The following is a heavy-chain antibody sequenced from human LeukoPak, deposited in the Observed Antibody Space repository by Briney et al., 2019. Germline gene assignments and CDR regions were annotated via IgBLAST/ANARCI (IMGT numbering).Heavy chain of an antibody. CDR3: ATRKEMGYSSSWDKQRRTNYGMDV. CDR2: IIPILGIA. V-gene: IGHV1-69*04. D-gene: IGHD6-13*01. J-gene: IGHJ6*02. Sequence: ASVKVSCKASGGAFSSYAISWVRQAPGQGLEWMGRIIPILGIANYAQKFQGRVAITADKSTSTAYMELSSLRSEDTAVYYCATRKEMGYSSSWDKQRRTNYGMDVWGQGTAVTVSS. CDR1: GGAFSSYA.